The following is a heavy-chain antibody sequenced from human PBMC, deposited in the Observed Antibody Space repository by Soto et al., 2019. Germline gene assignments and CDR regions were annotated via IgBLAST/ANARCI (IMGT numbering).Heavy chain of an antibody. D-gene: IGHD3-10*01. CDR3: ARDVSTYYYGSGSYPKDY. J-gene: IGHJ4*02. CDR1: GFTFSSYW. CDR2: IKQDGSEK. Sequence: GGSLRLSCAASGFTFSSYWMSWVRQAPGKGLEWVANIKQDGSEKYYVDSVKGRFTISRDNAKNSLYLQMNSLRAEDTAVYYCARDVSTYYYGSGSYPKDYWGQGTLVTVSS. V-gene: IGHV3-7*01.